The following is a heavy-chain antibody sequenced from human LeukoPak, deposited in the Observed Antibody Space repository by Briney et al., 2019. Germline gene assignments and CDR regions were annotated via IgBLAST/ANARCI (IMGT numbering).Heavy chain of an antibody. CDR2: INPNSGDT. V-gene: IGHV1-2*02. CDR1: GGTFNRYA. Sequence: ASVKVSCKASGGTFNRYAISWVRQAPGQGLEWMGWINPNSGDTNYAQKFQGRVTMTRDTSISTAYMELSRLRSDDTAVYYCARDQVGAARFDSWGQGTLVTVSP. D-gene: IGHD2-15*01. J-gene: IGHJ4*02. CDR3: ARDQVGAARFDS.